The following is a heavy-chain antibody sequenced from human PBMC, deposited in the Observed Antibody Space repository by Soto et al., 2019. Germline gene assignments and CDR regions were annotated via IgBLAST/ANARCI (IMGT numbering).Heavy chain of an antibody. D-gene: IGHD5-12*01. Sequence: QVQLQESGPGLVKSSETLSLTCTVSGGSVSSEHYYWNWIRQPPGKGLEWIGYFYYTGSTNYNPSLASRLTMSLDVSKNHFSLKLSSVTAADTAVYYCAWGTDGKKVAYWGQGTMVTVSS. CDR2: FYYTGST. CDR1: GGSVSSEHYY. CDR3: AWGTDGKKVAY. V-gene: IGHV4-61*03. J-gene: IGHJ4*02.